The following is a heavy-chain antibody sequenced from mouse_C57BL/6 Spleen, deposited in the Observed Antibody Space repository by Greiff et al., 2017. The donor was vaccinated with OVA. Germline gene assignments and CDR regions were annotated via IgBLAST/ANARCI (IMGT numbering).Heavy chain of an antibody. CDR1: GYTFTDYY. J-gene: IGHJ4*01. CDR3: ARRGAQADYAMDY. D-gene: IGHD3-2*02. CDR2: INPNNGGT. V-gene: IGHV1-26*01. Sequence: VQLQQSGPELVKPGASVKISCKASGYTFTDYYMNWVKQSHGKSLEWIGDINPNNGGTSYNQKFKGKATLTVDKSSSTAYMELRSLTSEDSAVYYCARRGAQADYAMDYWGQGTSVTFSS.